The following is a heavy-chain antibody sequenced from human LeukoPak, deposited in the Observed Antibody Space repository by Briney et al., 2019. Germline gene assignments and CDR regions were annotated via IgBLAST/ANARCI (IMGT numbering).Heavy chain of an antibody. Sequence: GGSLRLSCAASGFTFRSYAIHWVRQAPGKGLEWVSAISGSGGSTYYADSVKGRFTISRDNSKNTLYLQMNSLRAEDTAVYYCAKAMGSCFDYWGQGTLVTVSS. V-gene: IGHV3-23*01. D-gene: IGHD1-26*01. J-gene: IGHJ4*02. CDR1: GFTFRSYA. CDR3: AKAMGSCFDY. CDR2: ISGSGGST.